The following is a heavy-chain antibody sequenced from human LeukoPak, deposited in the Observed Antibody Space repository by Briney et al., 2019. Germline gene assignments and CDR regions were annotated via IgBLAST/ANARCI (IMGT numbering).Heavy chain of an antibody. CDR1: GDSVSSNSAA. D-gene: IGHD1-26*01. Sequence: SQTLSLTCAISGDSVSSNSAAWNWIRQSPSRGLEWLGRTYYRSKWYNDYAVSAKSRITINPDTSKNQFSLQLNSVTPEDTAVYYCARGVGLGATIMGYYYYGMDVWGQGTTVTVSS. J-gene: IGHJ6*02. CDR3: ARGVGLGATIMGYYYYGMDV. V-gene: IGHV6-1*01. CDR2: TYYRSKWYN.